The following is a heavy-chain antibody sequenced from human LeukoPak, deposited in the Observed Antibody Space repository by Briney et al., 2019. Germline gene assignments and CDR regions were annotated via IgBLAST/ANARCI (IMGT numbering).Heavy chain of an antibody. CDR2: IIPIFGTA. V-gene: IGHV1-69*05. CDR1: GGTFSSYA. D-gene: IGHD3-10*01. J-gene: IGHJ5*02. Sequence: ASVKVSCKASGGTFSSYAISWVRQAPGQGLEWTGRIIPIFGTANYAQKFQGRVTITTDESTSTAYMELSSLRSEDTAVYYCARVYYYGSGSYWNNWFDPWGQGTLVTVSS. CDR3: ARVYYYGSGSYWNNWFDP.